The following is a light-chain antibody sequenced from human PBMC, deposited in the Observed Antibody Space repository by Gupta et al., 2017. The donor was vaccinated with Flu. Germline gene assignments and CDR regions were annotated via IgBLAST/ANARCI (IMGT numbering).Light chain of an antibody. CDR3: KQRSLSPPWT. CDR1: RMVDSC. CDR2: CAS. Sequence: ASMSLAPGARVTLPGSAGRMVDSCLNWYQQRPGQAPRLLIYCASSMDGDCPARFSGSGSGTEFTLTISSLEPEDFASYYCKQRSLSPPWTFGQGTKVEIK. V-gene: IGKV3-11*01. J-gene: IGKJ1*01.